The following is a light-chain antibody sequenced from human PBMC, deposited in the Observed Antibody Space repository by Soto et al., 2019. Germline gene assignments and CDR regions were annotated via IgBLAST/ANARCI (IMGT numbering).Light chain of an antibody. J-gene: IGKJ1*01. CDR3: LQDYNFPWT. CDR2: GAS. Sequence: EIVLTQSPGTLSLSPGERATLSCTPSQSVSNNYLAWYQQKPGQAPRLLIYGASNRATGIPDRFSGSGSGTDFTLTISRLEPEDFATYYCLQDYNFPWTFGQGTKVDI. V-gene: IGKV3-20*01. CDR1: QSVSNNY.